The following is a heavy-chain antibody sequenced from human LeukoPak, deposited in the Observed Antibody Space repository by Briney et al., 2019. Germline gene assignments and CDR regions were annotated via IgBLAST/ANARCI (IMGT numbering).Heavy chain of an antibody. D-gene: IGHD6-13*01. V-gene: IGHV3-66*01. CDR3: ARLSTSSWFQFDY. J-gene: IGHJ4*02. CDR2: IYSGGGT. CDR1: GFTVSSNY. Sequence: GGSLRLSCAASGFTVSSNYMNWVRQAPGKGLEWVSVIYSGGGTYYADSVKGRFTISRDNSKNTLYLQMNSLRDEDTAVYYCARLSTSSWFQFDYWGQGTLVTVSS.